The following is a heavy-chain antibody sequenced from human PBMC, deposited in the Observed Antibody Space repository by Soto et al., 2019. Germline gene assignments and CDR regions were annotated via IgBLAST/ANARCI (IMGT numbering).Heavy chain of an antibody. CDR2: ISSSSTI. J-gene: IGHJ2*01. V-gene: IGHV3-48*02. Sequence: GESLKISCAASGFTFSSYSMNWVRQAPGKGLEWVSYISSSSTIYYADSVKGRFTISRDNAKNSLYLQMNSLRDEDTAVYYCARDSSRVSHLSWYFDLWGRGTLVTVSS. CDR1: GFTFSSYS. CDR3: ARDSSRVSHLSWYFDL.